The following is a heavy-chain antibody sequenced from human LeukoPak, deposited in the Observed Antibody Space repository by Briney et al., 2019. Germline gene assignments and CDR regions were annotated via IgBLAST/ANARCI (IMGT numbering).Heavy chain of an antibody. CDR3: ARVTSRPGAYGDHFDY. CDR2: INRSGST. J-gene: IGHJ4*02. CDR1: GGSFSGYY. Sequence: SETLSLTCSVYGGSFSGYYWSWIRQPPGKGLEWIGEINRSGSTNYNPSLKSRVTMSVDTSKNQFSLKLSSVTAADTAVYYCARVTSRPGAYGDHFDYWGQGTLVTVSS. D-gene: IGHD4-17*01. V-gene: IGHV4-34*10.